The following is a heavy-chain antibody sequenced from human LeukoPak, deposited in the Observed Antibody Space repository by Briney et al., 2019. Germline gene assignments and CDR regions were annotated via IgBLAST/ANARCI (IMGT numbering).Heavy chain of an antibody. CDR3: ARRGKIYNSSCFDY. CDR2: IKGDGNDI. CDR1: GFPFSSFW. J-gene: IGHJ4*02. V-gene: IGHV3-74*01. D-gene: IGHD6-13*01. Sequence: GGSLRLSCAASGFPFSSFWMHWVRQSPGKGLVWVSRIKGDGNDITYADSVRGRFSISRDNAKNSLYLQMNSLRAEDTAIYYCARRGKIYNSSCFDYWGQGTLVTVSS.